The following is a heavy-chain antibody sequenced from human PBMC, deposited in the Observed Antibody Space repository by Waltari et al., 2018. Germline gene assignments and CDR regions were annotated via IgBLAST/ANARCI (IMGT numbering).Heavy chain of an antibody. CDR2: INPNSGGT. CDR1: GYTFTGYY. D-gene: IGHD2-15*01. V-gene: IGHV1-2*02. CDR3: ARDVVVAGTLAYFDY. Sequence: QVQLVQSGAEVKKPGASVKVSCKASGYTFTGYYMHWVRQAPGQGLEWMGRINPNSGGTNYAQKFQGRVTMTRDTSTDTAYMELSSLRSEDTAVYYCARDVVVAGTLAYFDYWGQGTQVIVSS. J-gene: IGHJ4*02.